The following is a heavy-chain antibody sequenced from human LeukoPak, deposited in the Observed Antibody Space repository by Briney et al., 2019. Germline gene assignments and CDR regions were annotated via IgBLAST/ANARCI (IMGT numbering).Heavy chain of an antibody. CDR2: ISGSGGST. V-gene: IGHV3-23*01. CDR3: AKDALYCSSTSCHEADYYYGMNV. CDR1: GFTFSSHA. D-gene: IGHD2-2*01. J-gene: IGHJ6*02. Sequence: GGSLRLSCAASGFTFSSHAMSCVRRAPGKGLEWVSSISGSGGSTYYADSVKGQFTISRDNSKNTLYLQMNSLRAEDTAVYYCAKDALYCSSTSCHEADYYYGMNVWGQGTTVTVSS.